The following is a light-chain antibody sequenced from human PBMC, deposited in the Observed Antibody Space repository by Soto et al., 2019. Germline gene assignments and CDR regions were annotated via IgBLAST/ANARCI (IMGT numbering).Light chain of an antibody. CDR2: DNN. Sequence: VLTQPPSGSAAPGQKVTIPCSGSSSNIGNNYVSWYQQLPGTAPKLLIYDNNKRPSGIPDRFSGSKSGTSATLGITGLQTGDEADYYCGTWDSSLSAFVFGTGTKVTVL. J-gene: IGLJ1*01. CDR3: GTWDSSLSAFV. V-gene: IGLV1-51*01. CDR1: SSNIGNNY.